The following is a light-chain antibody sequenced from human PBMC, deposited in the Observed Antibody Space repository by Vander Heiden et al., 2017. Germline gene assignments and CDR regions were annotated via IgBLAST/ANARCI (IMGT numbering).Light chain of an antibody. V-gene: IGLV6-57*01. CDR2: ADN. Sequence: NFMLTQPHSVPETPGQTVTISCTRSRGSIASNSVQWYQQRPGSSPTTVIYADNQRPSGVPDRFSASIDTSSNSASLTISGLKTEDEADYYCLSYDSSNHWVFGGGTELTVL. J-gene: IGLJ3*02. CDR3: LSYDSSNHWV. CDR1: RGSIASNS.